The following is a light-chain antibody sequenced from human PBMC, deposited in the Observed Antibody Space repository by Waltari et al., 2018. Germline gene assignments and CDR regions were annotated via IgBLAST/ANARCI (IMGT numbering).Light chain of an antibody. CDR1: SRDAGCYTA. V-gene: IGLV2-14*01. CDR3: SSYTSSSNGV. CDR2: EVS. Sequence: QSALTQPASAAGSPGQSTAISCAGTSRDAGCYTAASRYHQPPVQAPKLMIYEVSNRPSGVSNRFSGSKSGNTASLTISGLQAEDEADYYCSSYTSSSNGVFGTGTKVTVL. J-gene: IGLJ1*01.